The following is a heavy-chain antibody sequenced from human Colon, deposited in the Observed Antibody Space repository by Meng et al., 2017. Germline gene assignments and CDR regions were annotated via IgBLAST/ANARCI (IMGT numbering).Heavy chain of an antibody. CDR3: ATGLRHGDWFDP. J-gene: IGHJ5*02. CDR1: GGSFSGFD. V-gene: IGHV4-34*02. CDR2: IDHFGIS. D-gene: IGHD4-17*01. Sequence: QIQQGGAGLLKPSETPTPPCAVPGGSFSGFDWSGIRQPPGKGLEWIGEIDHFGISNYNSSLKGRLTMSVDTSKKQISLTLTPATAADTAVYYCATGLRHGDWFDPWGPGTLVTVSS.